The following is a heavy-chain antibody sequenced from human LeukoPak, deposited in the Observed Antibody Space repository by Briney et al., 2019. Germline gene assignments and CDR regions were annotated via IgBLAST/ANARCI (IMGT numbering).Heavy chain of an antibody. V-gene: IGHV4-59*08. CDR2: IYYSGGT. CDR1: GGSISSRY. D-gene: IGHD6-6*01. CDR3: ARWQYTISSGWFDP. J-gene: IGHJ5*02. Sequence: SETLSLTCTLSGGSISSRYWSWIRQPPGKGLEWIGSIYYSGGTNYNPSLQGRVSISVDTSKIQFSLKLSSVTAADTAVYYCARWQYTISSGWFDPWGQGTLVTVSS.